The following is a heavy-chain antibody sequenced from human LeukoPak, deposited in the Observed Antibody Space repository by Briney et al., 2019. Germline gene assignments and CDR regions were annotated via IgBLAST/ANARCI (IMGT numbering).Heavy chain of an antibody. Sequence: ASVKVSCKASGYTFTSYDINWVRQAAGQGPEWMGWMNPNSGNTGYAQKFQGRVTMTRGTSTSTVYMELSSLRSEDTAVYYCARRAENYDSSCYYYWGQGTLVTVSS. J-gene: IGHJ4*02. CDR2: MNPNSGNT. CDR1: GYTFTSYD. CDR3: ARRAENYDSSCYYY. D-gene: IGHD3-22*01. V-gene: IGHV1-8*01.